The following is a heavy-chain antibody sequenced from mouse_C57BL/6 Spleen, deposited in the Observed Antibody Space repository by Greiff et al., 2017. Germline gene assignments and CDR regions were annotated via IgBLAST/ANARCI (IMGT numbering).Heavy chain of an antibody. J-gene: IGHJ2*01. V-gene: IGHV5-9-1*02. CDR3: TRESDYFDY. Sequence: EVMLVESGEGLVKPGGSLKLSCAASGFPFSSYAMSWVRQTPEKRLEWVAYISSGGDYIYYADTVKGRFTISRDNARNTLYLQMSSLKSEDTAMYYCTRESDYFDYWGQGTTLTVSS. CDR1: GFPFSSYA. CDR2: ISSGGDYI.